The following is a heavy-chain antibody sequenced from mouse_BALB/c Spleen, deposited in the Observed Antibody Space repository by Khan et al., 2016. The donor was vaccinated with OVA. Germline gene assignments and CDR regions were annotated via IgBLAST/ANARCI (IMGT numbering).Heavy chain of an antibody. CDR2: IDPANGNT. V-gene: IGHV14-3*02. Sequence: VQLQQSGAEFVKPGASVRLSCTASGFNIKDTYMHWVQQRPEQGLEWIGRIDPANGNTKYDPKFQGKATITADTSSNTAYLQLSSLTSEDTAVYYCATYYYGSSRYLDYWGQGTTLTVSS. D-gene: IGHD1-1*01. CDR1: GFNIKDTY. CDR3: ATYYYGSSRYLDY. J-gene: IGHJ2*01.